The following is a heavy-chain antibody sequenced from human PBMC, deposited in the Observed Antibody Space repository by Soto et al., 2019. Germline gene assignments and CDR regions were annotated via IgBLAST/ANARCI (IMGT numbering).Heavy chain of an antibody. Sequence: GGSLRLSCAASGFTFSSYAMSWVRQAPGKGLEWVSAISGSGGSTYYADSVKGRFTISEDNSKNTLYLEMKSLRAEETAVYYCAKDLGGTTGYWGQGTLVTVSS. CDR1: GFTFSSYA. CDR2: ISGSGGST. V-gene: IGHV3-23*01. J-gene: IGHJ4*02. CDR3: AKDLGGTTGY. D-gene: IGHD1-1*01.